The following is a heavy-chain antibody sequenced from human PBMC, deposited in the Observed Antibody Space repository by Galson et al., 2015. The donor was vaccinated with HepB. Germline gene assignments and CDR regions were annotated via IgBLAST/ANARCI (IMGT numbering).Heavy chain of an antibody. V-gene: IGHV3-9*01. CDR3: AKGVPIFGVVIIDYYYNGMDV. Sequence: SLRLSCAASGFTFDDYATHWVRQAPGKGLEWVSGISWNSGSIGYADSVKGRFTISRDNAKNSLYLQMNSLRAEDTALYYCAKGVPIFGVVIIDYYYNGMDVWGQGTTVTVSS. D-gene: IGHD3-3*01. CDR2: ISWNSGSI. J-gene: IGHJ6*02. CDR1: GFTFDDYA.